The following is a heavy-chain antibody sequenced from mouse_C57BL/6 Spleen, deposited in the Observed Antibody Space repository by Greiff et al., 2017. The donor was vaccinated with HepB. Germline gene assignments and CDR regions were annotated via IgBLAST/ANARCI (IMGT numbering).Heavy chain of an antibody. CDR2: IDPSDSYT. CDR1: GYTFTSYW. D-gene: IGHD2-3*01. Sequence: QVQLQQPGAELVRPGTSVKLSCKASGYTFTSYWMHWVKQRPGQGLEWIGVIDPSDSYTNYNQKFKGKATLTVDTSSSTAYMQLSSLTSEDSAVYYCARRGWLLRSYYFDYWGQGTTLTVSS. CDR3: ARRGWLLRSYYFDY. V-gene: IGHV1-59*01. J-gene: IGHJ2*01.